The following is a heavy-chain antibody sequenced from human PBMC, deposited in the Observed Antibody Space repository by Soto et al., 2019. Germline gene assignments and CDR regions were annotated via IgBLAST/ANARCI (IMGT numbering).Heavy chain of an antibody. D-gene: IGHD3-10*01. CDR3: ARDRVYYGAGSNRALRQFEY. CDR2: IYYSGST. CDR1: GGSISSGDYY. Sequence: SETLSLTCTVSGGSISSGDYYWSWIRQPPGKGLGWIGYIYYSGSTYYNPSLKSRVTISVDTSKNQFSLKLSSVTAADTAVHYCARDRVYYGAGSNRALRQFEYLGQGTLLTVSS. V-gene: IGHV4-30-4*01. J-gene: IGHJ4*02.